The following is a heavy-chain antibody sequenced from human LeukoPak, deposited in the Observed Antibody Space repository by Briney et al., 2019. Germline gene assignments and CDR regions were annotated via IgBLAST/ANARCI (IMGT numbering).Heavy chain of an antibody. Sequence: ASVKVSCKASGYTFTSYDINWVRQATGQGLEWMGWMNPNTANTGYAQKFRGRVTMTRNTSITTAYMELSSLRSDDTAIYYCAKGAMAEYYYDSSGYYPVDYWGQGTLVTVSS. CDR1: GYTFTSYD. J-gene: IGHJ4*02. D-gene: IGHD3-22*01. CDR3: AKGAMAEYYYDSSGYYPVDY. CDR2: MNPNTANT. V-gene: IGHV1-8*01.